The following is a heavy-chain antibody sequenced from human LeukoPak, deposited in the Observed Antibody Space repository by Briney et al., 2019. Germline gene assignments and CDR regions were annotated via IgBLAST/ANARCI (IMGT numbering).Heavy chain of an antibody. V-gene: IGHV4-30-2*01. J-gene: IGHJ5*02. Sequence: SETLSLTCTVSGGSISSGGYYWSWIRQPPGKGLEWIGYIYHSGSTYYNPSLKSRVTISVDRSKNQFSLKLSSVTAADTAVYYCARFQTIRTFDPWGQGTLVTVSS. CDR3: ARFQTIRTFDP. CDR1: GGSISSGGYY. CDR2: IYHSGST. D-gene: IGHD2-2*02.